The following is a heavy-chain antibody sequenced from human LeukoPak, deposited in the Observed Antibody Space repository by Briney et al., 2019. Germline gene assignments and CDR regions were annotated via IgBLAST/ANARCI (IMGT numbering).Heavy chain of an antibody. J-gene: IGHJ4*02. V-gene: IGHV4-59*08. CDR3: ARLRELWLDFDY. Sequence: PSETVSLTCTVSGGSIRSYRWSWIRQPPGKGLEWIGYIYYSGSSNYNPSLKSRVTISVDTSKNQFSLKLSSVTAADTAVYYCARLRELWLDFDYWGQGTLVTVSS. CDR1: GGSIRSYR. D-gene: IGHD3-10*01. CDR2: IYYSGSS.